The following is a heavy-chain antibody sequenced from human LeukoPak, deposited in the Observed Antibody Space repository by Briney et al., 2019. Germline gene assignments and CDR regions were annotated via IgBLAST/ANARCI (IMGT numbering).Heavy chain of an antibody. Sequence: ASVKVSCKISRCTLTELSMHWVRQTRGKGLEWMGWFTPEDDKTAYAQKFPGRVMITVDKSTSKAYMELSSLSSEDTAVYYCARDLPYDSSGYFFLRDY. CDR1: RCTLTELS. J-gene: IGHJ4*01. CDR3: ARDLPYDSSGYFFLRDY. CDR2: FTPEDDKT. D-gene: IGHD3-22*01. V-gene: IGHV1-24*01.